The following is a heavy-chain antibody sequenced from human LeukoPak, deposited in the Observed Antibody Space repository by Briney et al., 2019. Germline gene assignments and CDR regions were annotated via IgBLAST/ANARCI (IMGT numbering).Heavy chain of an antibody. V-gene: IGHV4-34*12. CDR3: ARAYYCGGDCYHFDY. D-gene: IGHD2-21*02. CDR1: GGSFSGFY. CDR2: IIHTGST. Sequence: SETLSLTCAVYGGSFSGFYWTWIRQPPGKGLEWVGEIIHTGSTNYNPSLKSRVTISVDTSKNQFSLKLSSVTAADTAVYYCARAYYCGGDCYHFDYWGQGTLVTVSS. J-gene: IGHJ4*02.